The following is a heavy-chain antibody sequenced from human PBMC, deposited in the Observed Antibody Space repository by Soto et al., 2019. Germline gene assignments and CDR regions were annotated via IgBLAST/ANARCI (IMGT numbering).Heavy chain of an antibody. Sequence: SETLSLTCAVSGGSISSGGYSWSWIRQPPGKGLEWIGYIYHSGSTYYNPSLKSRVTISVDRSKNQFSLKLSSVTAEDTAFYYCAKDTGPNWGQGTLVTVSS. J-gene: IGHJ4*02. CDR3: AKDTGPN. V-gene: IGHV4-30-2*01. CDR1: GGSISSGGYS. CDR2: IYHSGST.